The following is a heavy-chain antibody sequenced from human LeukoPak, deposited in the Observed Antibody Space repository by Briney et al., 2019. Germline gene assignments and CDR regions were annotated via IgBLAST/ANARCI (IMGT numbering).Heavy chain of an antibody. V-gene: IGHV4-59*08. J-gene: IGHJ5*02. CDR1: GGSISSYY. Sequence: PSETLSLTCTVSGGSISSYYWSWIRQPPGKGLVWIGYIYYSGSTNYNPSLKSRVTISGDTSNNQVYLKLSSVTHADTAVYYSARWGDWFDPWGQGTLVTVSS. CDR3: ARWGDWFDP. CDR2: IYYSGST. D-gene: IGHD3-16*01.